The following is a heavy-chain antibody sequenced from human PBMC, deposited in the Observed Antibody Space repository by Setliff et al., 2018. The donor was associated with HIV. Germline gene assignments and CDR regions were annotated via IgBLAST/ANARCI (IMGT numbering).Heavy chain of an antibody. D-gene: IGHD6-19*01. Sequence: SETLSLTCTVSGGSISSGSYYWSWIRQPAGKGLDWIGRIYTSGNTNYNPSLKSLKSRGTISVDTSKNQFSLKLSSVTDADTAMYYCARATGYSSGWRINYFDHWGQGTPVTVSS. V-gene: IGHV4-61*02. CDR1: GGSISSGSYY. CDR2: IYTSGNT. CDR3: ARATGYSSGWRINYFDH. J-gene: IGHJ4*02.